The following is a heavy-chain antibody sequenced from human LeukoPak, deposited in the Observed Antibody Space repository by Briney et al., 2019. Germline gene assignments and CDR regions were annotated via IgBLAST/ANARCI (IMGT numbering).Heavy chain of an antibody. CDR3: ARFMITFGGVID. CDR1: GGSISSYY. Sequence: ETLSLTCTVSGGSISSYYWSWIRQPPGKGLEWIGYIYYSGSTNYNPSLKSRVTISVDTSKNQFSLKLSSVTAADTAVYYCARFMITFGGVIDWGQGTLVTVSS. V-gene: IGHV4-59*08. D-gene: IGHD3-16*02. J-gene: IGHJ4*02. CDR2: IYYSGST.